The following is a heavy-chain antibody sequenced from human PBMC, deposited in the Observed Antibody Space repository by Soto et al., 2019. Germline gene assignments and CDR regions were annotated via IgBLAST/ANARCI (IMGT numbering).Heavy chain of an antibody. J-gene: IGHJ5*02. CDR3: TTLDPVGATRIWFDP. V-gene: IGHV3-15*01. D-gene: IGHD1-26*01. CDR2: IKSKTDGGTT. Sequence: NPGGSLRLSCAASGFTFSNAWMSWVRQAPGKGLEWVGRIKSKTDGGTTDYAAPVKGRFTISRDDSKNTLYLQMNSLKTEDTAVYYCTTLDPVGATRIWFDPWGQGTLVTVSS. CDR1: GFTFSNAW.